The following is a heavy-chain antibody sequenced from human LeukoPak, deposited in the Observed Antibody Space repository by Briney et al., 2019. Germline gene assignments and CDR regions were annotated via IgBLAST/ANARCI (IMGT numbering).Heavy chain of an antibody. CDR2: FDPEDGGT. V-gene: IGHV1-24*01. J-gene: IGHJ1*01. CDR3: ATDPSRAYSSSWYYFQH. D-gene: IGHD6-13*01. Sequence: LRASVKVSCKVSGYTLTELSMHWVRQAPGKGLEWMGGFDPEDGGTIYAQKFQGRVTMTEDTSTDTAYMELSSLRSEDTAVYYCATDPSRAYSSSWYYFQHWGQGTLVTVSS. CDR1: GYTLTELS.